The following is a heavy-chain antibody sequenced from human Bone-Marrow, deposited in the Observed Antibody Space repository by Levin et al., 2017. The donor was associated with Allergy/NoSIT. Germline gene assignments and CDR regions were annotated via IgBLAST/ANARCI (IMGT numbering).Heavy chain of an antibody. CDR3: ARARGLIDPFDY. D-gene: IGHD3-10*01. V-gene: IGHV3-23*01. CDR2: ARENTAT. CDR1: GFNFNKYA. Sequence: PGGSLRLSCAASGFNFNKYALAWVRQAPGKGLEWVSSARENTATYYADSVKGRFTISRDDSQNTLFLDMDILRVEDTALYYCARARGLIDPFDYWGQGAMV. J-gene: IGHJ4*02.